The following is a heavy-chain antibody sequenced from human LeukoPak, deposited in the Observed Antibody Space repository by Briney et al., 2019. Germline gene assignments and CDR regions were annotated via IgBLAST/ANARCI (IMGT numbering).Heavy chain of an antibody. J-gene: IGHJ4*02. Sequence: SETLSLTCAVYGGSFSGYYWSWIRQPPGKGLEWIGYIYYSGSTNYNPSLKSRVTISVDTSKNQFSLRLSSVTAADTAVYYCAAVNRSSGSYNRLDYWGQGTLVTVSS. CDR1: GGSFSGYY. D-gene: IGHD1-26*01. CDR3: AAVNRSSGSYNRLDY. CDR2: IYYSGST. V-gene: IGHV4-59*01.